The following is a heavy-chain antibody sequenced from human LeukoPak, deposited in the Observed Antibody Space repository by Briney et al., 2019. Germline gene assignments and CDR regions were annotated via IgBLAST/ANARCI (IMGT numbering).Heavy chain of an antibody. V-gene: IGHV4-61*02. CDR1: GGSISSGSYS. CDR2: IYTSGST. CDR3: ARGSSAVDFDY. J-gene: IGHJ4*02. Sequence: SETLSLTCTVSGGSISSGSYSWSWIRQPAGKGLEWIGRIYTSGSTNYNPSLKSRVTISVDTSKNQFSLKLSSVTAADTAVYYCARGSSAVDFDYWGQGTLVTVSS.